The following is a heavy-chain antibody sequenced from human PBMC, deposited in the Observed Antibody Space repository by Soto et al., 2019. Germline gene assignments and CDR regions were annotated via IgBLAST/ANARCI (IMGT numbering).Heavy chain of an antibody. CDR3: AREGNYYDSSGYYPYYYYGMDV. Sequence: VQLVESGGGLVQPGGSLRLSCAASGFTFSSYWMSWVRQAPGKGLEWVANIKQDGSEKYYVDSVKGRFTISRDNAKNSLYLQMNSLRAEDTAVYYCAREGNYYDSSGYYPYYYYGMDVWGQGTTVTVSS. CDR1: GFTFSSYW. J-gene: IGHJ6*02. V-gene: IGHV3-7*03. D-gene: IGHD3-22*01. CDR2: IKQDGSEK.